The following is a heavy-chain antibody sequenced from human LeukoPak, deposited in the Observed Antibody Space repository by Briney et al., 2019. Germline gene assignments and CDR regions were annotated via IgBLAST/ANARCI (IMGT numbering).Heavy chain of an antibody. Sequence: PGGSLRLSCAASRFTVSSNYMSWVRQAPGKGLEWVSVIYSGGSTYYADSVKGRFTISRDNSKNTLYLQMNSLRAEDTAVYYCARLDHDYGGTYDYWGQGTLVTVSS. CDR3: ARLDHDYGGTYDY. D-gene: IGHD4-23*01. CDR2: IYSGGST. J-gene: IGHJ4*02. CDR1: RFTVSSNY. V-gene: IGHV3-53*01.